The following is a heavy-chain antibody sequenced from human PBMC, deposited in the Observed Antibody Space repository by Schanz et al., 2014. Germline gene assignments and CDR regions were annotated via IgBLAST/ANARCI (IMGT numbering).Heavy chain of an antibody. Sequence: EVQLVESGGGLVKPGGSLRLSCATSGLTFTSAWMSWVRQAPGKGLEWVGRIKGKTDGGTADSVKGRFTISRDNSKNTLFLQMNSLRAEDTAVYYCARDHTTESYYSAGPPIDYWGQGTLLTVSS. CDR1: GLTFTSAW. J-gene: IGHJ4*02. CDR3: ARDHTTESYYSAGPPIDY. V-gene: IGHV3-15*01. D-gene: IGHD1-26*01. CDR2: IKGKTDGGTA.